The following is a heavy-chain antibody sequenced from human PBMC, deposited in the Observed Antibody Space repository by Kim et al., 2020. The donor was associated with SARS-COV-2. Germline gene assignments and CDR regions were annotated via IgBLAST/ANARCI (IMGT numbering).Heavy chain of an antibody. V-gene: IGHV1-18*01. CDR2: ISAYNGNT. J-gene: IGHJ6*02. D-gene: IGHD3-10*01. Sequence: ASVKVSCKASGYTFTSYGISWVRQAPGQGLEWMGWISAYNGNTNYAQKLQGRVTMTTDTSTSTAYMELRSLRSDDTAVYYCATFVFGAPHHYYYYYGMDVWGQGTTVTVSS. CDR1: GYTFTSYG. CDR3: ATFVFGAPHHYYYYYGMDV.